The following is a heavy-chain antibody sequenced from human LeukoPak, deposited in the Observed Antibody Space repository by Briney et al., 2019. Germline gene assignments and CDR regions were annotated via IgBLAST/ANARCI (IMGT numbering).Heavy chain of an antibody. CDR1: GGTFSNYA. CDR2: IIPIFGTA. CDR3: ATLREMVRGVIP. D-gene: IGHD3-10*01. Sequence: PAASVKVSCKASGGTFSNYAISWVRQAPGQGLEWMGGIIPIFGTANYAQKFQGRVTITADKSTSTAYMELSSLRSEDTAVYYCATLREMVRGVIPWGQGTLVTVSS. V-gene: IGHV1-69*06. J-gene: IGHJ5*02.